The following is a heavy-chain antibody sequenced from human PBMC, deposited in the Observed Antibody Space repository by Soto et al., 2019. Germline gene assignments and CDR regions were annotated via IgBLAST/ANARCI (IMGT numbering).Heavy chain of an antibody. CDR1: GFTFSSYS. D-gene: IGHD3-22*01. V-gene: IGHV3-48*01. CDR2: ISSSSSTI. Sequence: EVQLVESGGGLVQPGGSLRLSCAASGFTFSSYSMNWVRQAPGKGLEWVSYISSSSSTIYYADSVKGRFTISRDNAKNSLYLQRNSLRAEDTAVYYCARTAFFGSGYSDAFDIWGQGTMVTVSS. CDR3: ARTAFFGSGYSDAFDI. J-gene: IGHJ3*02.